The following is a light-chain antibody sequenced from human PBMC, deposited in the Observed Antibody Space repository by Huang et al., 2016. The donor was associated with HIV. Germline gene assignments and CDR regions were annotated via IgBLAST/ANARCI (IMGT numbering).Light chain of an antibody. CDR1: QRVSTNY. CDR3: QQSGSSPWT. J-gene: IGKJ1*01. Sequence: EIVLTQSPGTLSLSPGERATLSCRASQRVSTNYLAWYQQKPGQAPRRLIYDASSRATGIPDRFSGSGSGTDFTLTISRLEPEDLGVYFCQQSGSSPWTFGQGTKVEIK. CDR2: DAS. V-gene: IGKV3-20*01.